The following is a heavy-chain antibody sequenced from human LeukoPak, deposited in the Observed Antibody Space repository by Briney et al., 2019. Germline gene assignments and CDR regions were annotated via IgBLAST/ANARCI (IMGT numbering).Heavy chain of an antibody. CDR1: AFVFSNYN. CDR3: ARGTVTQDWYFDL. D-gene: IGHD4-17*01. J-gene: IGHJ2*01. CDR2: ISHSGSAM. Sequence: PGGSLRLSCAASAFVFSNYNMNWVRQAPGKGLEWISYISHSGSAMYFADSVKGRFTISRDNAKNSLFLRMSSLRAEDTALYYCARGTVTQDWYFDLWGRGTLVTVSS. V-gene: IGHV3-48*01.